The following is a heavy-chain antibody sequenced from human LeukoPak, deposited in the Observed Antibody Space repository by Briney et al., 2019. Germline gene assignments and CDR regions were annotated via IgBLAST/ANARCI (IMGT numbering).Heavy chain of an antibody. CDR2: INPSGGST. J-gene: IGHJ6*02. D-gene: IGHD3-16*01. V-gene: IGHV1-46*01. Sequence: ASVKVSCKASGYTFTSYYMHWVRQAPGQGLEWMGIINPSGGSTSYAQKFQGRVTMTRDTSTSTVYMELSSLRAEDTAVYYCARHLMITFGFPSETEYYAMDVWGQGTTVTVSS. CDR1: GYTFTSYY. CDR3: ARHLMITFGFPSETEYYAMDV.